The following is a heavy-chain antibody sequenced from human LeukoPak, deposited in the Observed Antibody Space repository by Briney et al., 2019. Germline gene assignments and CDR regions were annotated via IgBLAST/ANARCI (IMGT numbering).Heavy chain of an antibody. D-gene: IGHD3-22*01. V-gene: IGHV3-7*03. CDR2: IKQDGSEK. Sequence: GGSLRLSCAASGFTFSSYWMSWVRQAPGKGLEWVANIKQDGSEKYYVDSVKGRFTISRDNAKNSLYLQMNSLRAEDTAVYYCAKDSSGYLEYFQHWGQGTLVTVSS. CDR1: GFTFSSYW. CDR3: AKDSSGYLEYFQH. J-gene: IGHJ1*01.